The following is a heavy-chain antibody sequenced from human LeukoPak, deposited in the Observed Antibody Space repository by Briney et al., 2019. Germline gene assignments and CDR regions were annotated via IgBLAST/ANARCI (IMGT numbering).Heavy chain of an antibody. D-gene: IGHD6-19*01. CDR3: AGSFTRGWFAWGH. V-gene: IGHV3-23*01. Sequence: GGSLRLSCVVSGFTFRVYAMSCVRQGPGTGLWWVSSIGTTSGTTYEPDSVNGRFAISTDNTKNTLYLQMNSLRAEDTAVYYCAGSFTRGWFAWGHWGQGTLVTVSS. J-gene: IGHJ4*02. CDR1: GFTFRVYA. CDR2: IGTTSGTT.